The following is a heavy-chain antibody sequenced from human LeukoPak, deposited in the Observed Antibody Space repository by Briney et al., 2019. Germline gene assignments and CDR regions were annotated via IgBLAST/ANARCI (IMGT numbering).Heavy chain of an antibody. J-gene: IGHJ6*02. CDR3: ARGRMDV. CDR2: MNPNSGNT. CDR1: GYTFTSYD. Sequence: ASVTVSCTASGYTFTSYDINWVRQAPGQGLEWMGWMNPNSGNTGYAQKFQGRVTMTRNTSISTAYMELSSLRSEDTAVYYCARGRMDVWGQGTTVTVSS. V-gene: IGHV1-8*01.